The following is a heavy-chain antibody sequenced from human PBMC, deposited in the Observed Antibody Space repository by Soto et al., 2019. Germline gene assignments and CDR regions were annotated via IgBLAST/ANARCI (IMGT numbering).Heavy chain of an antibody. Sequence: SVKVSCKASGGTFSSYAISWVRQAPGQGLEWMGGITPIFGTANYAQKFQGRVTITADESTSTAYMELSSLRSEDTAVYYCARGTYGQYYDFWSDRKPYFDYWGQGTLVTVSS. CDR2: ITPIFGTA. D-gene: IGHD3-3*01. CDR3: ARGTYGQYYDFWSDRKPYFDY. J-gene: IGHJ4*02. CDR1: GGTFSSYA. V-gene: IGHV1-69*13.